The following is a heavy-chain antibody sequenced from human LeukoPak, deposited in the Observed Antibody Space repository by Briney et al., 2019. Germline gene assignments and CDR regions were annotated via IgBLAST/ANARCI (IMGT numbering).Heavy chain of an antibody. CDR2: IIPILGIA. J-gene: IGHJ4*02. CDR1: RGTFSSYA. D-gene: IGHD5-18*01. CDR3: AERGYSYGTVDY. Sequence: GASVKVSCTASRGTFSSYAISWVRQAPGQGLEWMGRIIPILGIANYAQKFQGRVTITADKSTSTAYMELSSLRSEDTAVYYCAERGYSYGTVDYWGQGTLVTVSS. V-gene: IGHV1-69*04.